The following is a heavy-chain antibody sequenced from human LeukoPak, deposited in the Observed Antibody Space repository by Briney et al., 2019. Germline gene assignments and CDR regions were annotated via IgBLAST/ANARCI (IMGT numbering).Heavy chain of an antibody. D-gene: IGHD1-26*01. CDR3: ARGSQKWELQDY. J-gene: IGHJ4*02. CDR1: GGSISSGSYY. V-gene: IGHV4-61*02. Sequence: SETLFLTCTVSGGSISSGSYYWSWIRQPAGKGLEWIGRIYTSGSTNYNPSLKSRVTISEDTSKNQFSLKLSSVTAADTAVYYCARGSQKWELQDYWGQGTLVTVSS. CDR2: IYTSGST.